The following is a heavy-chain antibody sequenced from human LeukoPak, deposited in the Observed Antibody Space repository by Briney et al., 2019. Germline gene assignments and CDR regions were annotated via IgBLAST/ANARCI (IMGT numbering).Heavy chain of an antibody. Sequence: GGSLRLSCAASGFTFSGYWIHWVRQAPGKGLVWVSRINSDGSSTSYADSVKGRFTISRDNAKNSLYLQMNSLRAEDTAVYYCAREPTTVTTDASFDYWGQGTLVTVSS. V-gene: IGHV3-74*01. CDR1: GFTFSGYW. J-gene: IGHJ4*02. CDR3: AREPTTVTTDASFDY. CDR2: INSDGSST. D-gene: IGHD4-17*01.